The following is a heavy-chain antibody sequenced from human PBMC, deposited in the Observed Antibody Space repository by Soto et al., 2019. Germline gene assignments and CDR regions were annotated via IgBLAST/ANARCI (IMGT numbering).Heavy chain of an antibody. J-gene: IGHJ6*02. D-gene: IGHD3-10*01. CDR1: GFTFSSYA. Sequence: GGSLRLSCAASGFTFSSYAMSWVRQAPGKGPEWVSYISSSSSTIYYADSVKGRFTISRDNAKNSLYLQMNSLRDEDTAVYYCARYGSGSSYYYGMDVWGQGTTVTVSS. CDR3: ARYGSGSSYYYGMDV. CDR2: ISSSSSTI. V-gene: IGHV3-48*02.